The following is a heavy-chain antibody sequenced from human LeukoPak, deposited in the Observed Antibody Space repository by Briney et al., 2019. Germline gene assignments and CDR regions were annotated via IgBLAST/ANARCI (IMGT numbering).Heavy chain of an antibody. CDR3: ARARYYYDSSDKYYFDY. CDR2: ISEDGGTT. Sequence: GGSLRLSCAASGFTFSTSWLHWVRQAPGKELVWVSRISEDGGTTHFADSVKGRFTISRDNAKNTLYLQMNRLRVEDTAVYYCARARYYYDSSDKYYFDYWGQGTLVTVSS. V-gene: IGHV3-74*01. CDR1: GFTFSTSW. J-gene: IGHJ4*02. D-gene: IGHD3-22*01.